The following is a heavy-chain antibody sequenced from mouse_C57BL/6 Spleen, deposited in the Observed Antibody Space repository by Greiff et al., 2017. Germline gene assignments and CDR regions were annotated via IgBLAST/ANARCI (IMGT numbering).Heavy chain of an antibody. J-gene: IGHJ1*03. D-gene: IGHD2-3*01. CDR3: ARDEDDYWYFDV. CDR1: GFTFSDYY. CDR2: INYDGSST. Sequence: EVHLVESEGGLVQPGSSMKLSCTASGFTFSDYYMAWVRQVPEKGLEWVANINYDGSSTYYLDSLKSRFIISRDNAKNILYLQMSSLKSEDTATYYCARDEDDYWYFDVWGTGTTVTVSS. V-gene: IGHV5-16*01.